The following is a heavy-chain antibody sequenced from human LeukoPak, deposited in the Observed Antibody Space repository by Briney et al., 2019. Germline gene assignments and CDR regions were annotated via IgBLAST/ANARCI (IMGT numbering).Heavy chain of an antibody. CDR3: ARDQGCSSTSCFIDY. Sequence: ASVKVSCKASGYTFTSYYMHWVRQAPGQGLEWMGIINPIGGSTNYAQKFQGRVTMTRDMSTKTVYMELSSLRSEDTAVYYCARDQGCSSTSCFIDYWGQGTLVTVSS. J-gene: IGHJ4*02. D-gene: IGHD2-2*01. CDR1: GYTFTSYY. V-gene: IGHV1-46*01. CDR2: INPIGGST.